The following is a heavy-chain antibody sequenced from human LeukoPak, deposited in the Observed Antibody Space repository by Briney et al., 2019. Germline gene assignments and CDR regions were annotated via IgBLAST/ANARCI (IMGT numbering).Heavy chain of an antibody. CDR3: ARVTTVTTAPEFDY. V-gene: IGHV4-34*01. Sequence: SETLSLTCAVYGGSFSGYYWSWIRQPPGKGLEWIGEINHSGSTNYNPSLKSRVTISVDTSENQFSLKLSSVTAADTAVYYCARVTTVTTAPEFDYWGQGTLVTVSS. CDR1: GGSFSGYY. D-gene: IGHD4-17*01. J-gene: IGHJ4*02. CDR2: INHSGST.